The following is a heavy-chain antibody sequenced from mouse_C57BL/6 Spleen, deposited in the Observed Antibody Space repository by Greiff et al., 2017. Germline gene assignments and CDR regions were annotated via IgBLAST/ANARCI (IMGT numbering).Heavy chain of an antibody. V-gene: IGHV1-54*01. CDR1: GYAFTNYL. Sequence: QVQLQQSGAELVRPGASVKVSCKASGYAFTNYLIEWVKQRPGQGLEWIGVINPGSGGTNYNEKFKGKATLTADKSSSTAYMQLSSLTSEDSAVYYCARLTGTGYFDGWGTGTTVTVSS. CDR3: ARLTGTGYFDG. J-gene: IGHJ1*03. CDR2: INPGSGGT. D-gene: IGHD1-1*02.